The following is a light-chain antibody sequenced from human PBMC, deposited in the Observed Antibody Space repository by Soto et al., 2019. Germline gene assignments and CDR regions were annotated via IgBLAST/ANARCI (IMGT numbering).Light chain of an antibody. CDR1: SSNVGAYNY. J-gene: IGLJ3*02. CDR3: SSYTNFNSL. Sequence: QPASVSGSPGQSITISCTGTSSNVGAYNYVSWYQQHPGKAPKLMIYDVFNRPSGVSDRFSGSKSGNTASLTISGLQAEDEADYFCSSYTNFNSLFGGGTKLTVL. CDR2: DVF. V-gene: IGLV2-14*03.